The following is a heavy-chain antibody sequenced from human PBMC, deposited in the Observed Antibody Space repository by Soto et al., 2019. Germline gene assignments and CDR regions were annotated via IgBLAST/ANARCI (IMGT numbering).Heavy chain of an antibody. CDR2: ISGSGGST. Sequence: GGSLRLSCAASGFTFSTYAMIWVRQAPGKGLEWVSAISGSGGSTYYADSVKGRFTISRDNSKNTLYLQMNSLRAEDTAVYYCAKWGPYYDILTGPFYWGQGTLVTVSS. D-gene: IGHD3-9*01. CDR1: GFTFSTYA. J-gene: IGHJ4*02. CDR3: AKWGPYYDILTGPFY. V-gene: IGHV3-23*01.